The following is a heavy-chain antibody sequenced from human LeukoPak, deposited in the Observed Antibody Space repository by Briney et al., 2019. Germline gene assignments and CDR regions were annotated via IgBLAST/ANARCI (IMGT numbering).Heavy chain of an antibody. CDR3: AKVAKYYYGSETYYFFEH. J-gene: IGHJ4*02. D-gene: IGHD3-10*01. CDR1: GFTFTSYW. CDR2: IKQDGSEK. Sequence: GGSLRLSCAASGFTFTSYWMTWVRQAPGKGLEWLANIKQDGSEKYYVDSVKGRFTISRDNAKNSLYLQMNSLRVEDTAVYYCAKVAKYYYGSETYYFFEHWGQGTPVTASS. V-gene: IGHV3-7*01.